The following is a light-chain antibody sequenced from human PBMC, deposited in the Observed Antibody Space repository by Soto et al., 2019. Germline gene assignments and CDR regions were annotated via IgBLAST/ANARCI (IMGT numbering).Light chain of an antibody. CDR3: LQALQTPPYT. V-gene: IGKV2-28*01. CDR1: QSLLHSSGYNY. J-gene: IGKJ2*01. CDR2: LGS. Sequence: DIVMTQSPLSLPVTPGEPASISCRSSQSLLHSSGYNYLDWYLQKPGQSPQLLIYLGSNRASGVPDRLSGSGSGTDFTLKISRVEAEDVGVYYCLQALQTPPYTFGQGTKLEI.